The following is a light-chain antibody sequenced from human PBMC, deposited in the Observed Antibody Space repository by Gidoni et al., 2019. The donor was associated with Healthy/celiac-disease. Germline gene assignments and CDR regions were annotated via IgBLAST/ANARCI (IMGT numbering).Light chain of an antibody. CDR3: QAWDSSTAA. V-gene: IGLV3-1*01. Sequence: SYELTQPPSVSVSPGQTASITCSGDKLGDKYACWYQQKPCQSPVLVIYQDSKRPSGIPVRFSGSNSGNTATLTISGTQAMDEADYYCQAWDSSTAAFGGGTKLTVL. J-gene: IGLJ2*01. CDR2: QDS. CDR1: KLGDKY.